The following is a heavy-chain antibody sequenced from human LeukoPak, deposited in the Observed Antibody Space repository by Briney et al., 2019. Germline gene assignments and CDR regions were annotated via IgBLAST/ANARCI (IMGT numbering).Heavy chain of an antibody. CDR2: IKPSGSEK. CDR3: ARDLDTYVVLTAYDTFDM. CDR1: GFTFSNYW. D-gene: IGHD2-21*02. Sequence: PGGSLRLSCEGSGFTFSNYWMTWVRQAPEKGPEWVANIKPSGSEKHYADSVEGRFTISRDNAKNSLYLQMNSLRAEDTAVYYCARDLDTYVVLTAYDTFDMWGQGTMVTVSS. J-gene: IGHJ3*02. V-gene: IGHV3-7*01.